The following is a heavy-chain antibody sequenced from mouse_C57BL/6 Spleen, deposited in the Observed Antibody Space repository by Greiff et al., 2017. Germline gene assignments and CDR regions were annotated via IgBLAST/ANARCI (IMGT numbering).Heavy chain of an antibody. CDR1: GYTFTGYT. Sequence: QVQLQQSGAELVKPGASVQLSCKASGYTFTGYTIHWVKQRSGQGLEWIWWFYPGSGRLKYNEKFKAKATLTAYKSSHTAYLELSRLTSEDSAVYLYARNKDSNYYYYAIDYWGQGTSGTVSS. J-gene: IGHJ4*01. V-gene: IGHV1-62-2*01. CDR2: FYPGSGRL. D-gene: IGHD2-5*01. CDR3: ARNKDSNYYYYAIDY.